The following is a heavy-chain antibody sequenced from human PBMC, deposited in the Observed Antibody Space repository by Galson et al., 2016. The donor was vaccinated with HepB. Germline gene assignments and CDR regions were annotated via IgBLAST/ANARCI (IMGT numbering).Heavy chain of an antibody. D-gene: IGHD3-3*02. CDR2: IITNSAGGTT. V-gene: IGHV3-15*07. CDR1: GLTFNDAY. Sequence: SLRLSCAASGLTFNDAYMNWVRHAPGKGLEWVGRIITNSAGGTTDIAAPVKGRFTISRDDSKETVYLQMESLKNEDAAVYFCTTASIRTLYPFYALDDWGQGTLVVVSS. J-gene: IGHJ4*02. CDR3: TTASIRTLYPFYALDD.